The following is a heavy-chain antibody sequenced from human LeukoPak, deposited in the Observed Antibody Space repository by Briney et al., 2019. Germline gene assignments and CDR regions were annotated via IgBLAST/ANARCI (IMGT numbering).Heavy chain of an antibody. CDR1: GFTVSSNY. CDR2: IYSTGST. Sequence: GGSLRLSCAASGFTVSSNYMSWVRQPPGKGLEWVSVIYSTGSTYYAASVKGRFTISRDNPKSTLYLQMNSLRGEDTAVYYCARGSSSGFELDYWGQGTLVTVSS. V-gene: IGHV3-53*01. D-gene: IGHD6-19*01. J-gene: IGHJ4*02. CDR3: ARGSSSGFELDY.